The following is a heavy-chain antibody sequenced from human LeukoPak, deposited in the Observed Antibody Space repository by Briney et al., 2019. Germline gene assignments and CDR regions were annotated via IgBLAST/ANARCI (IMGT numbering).Heavy chain of an antibody. V-gene: IGHV3-30*18. D-gene: IGHD3-22*01. CDR3: AKDLGHFYDSMSP. Sequence: GRSLRLSCAASGFTFSSYGMHWVRQAPGKGLEWVAVISYDGSNKYYADSVKGRFTISRDSSKNTLYLQMNSLRAEDTAVYYCAKDLGHFYDSMSPWGQGTLVTVSS. J-gene: IGHJ5*02. CDR1: GFTFSSYG. CDR2: ISYDGSNK.